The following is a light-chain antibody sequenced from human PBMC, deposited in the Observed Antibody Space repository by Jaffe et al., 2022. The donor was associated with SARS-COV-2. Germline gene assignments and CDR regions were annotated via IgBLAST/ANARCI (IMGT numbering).Light chain of an antibody. J-gene: IGKJ1*01. CDR2: AAS. CDR3: QQTYSTPWT. V-gene: IGKV1-39*01. CDR1: QSISSY. Sequence: DIQMTQSPSSLSASVGDRVTITCRASQSISSYLNWYQQKPGKAPRLLIYAASSLLSGVPSRFSGSGSETDFTLTISSLQPEDFATYYCQQTYSTPWTFGQGTKVEFK.